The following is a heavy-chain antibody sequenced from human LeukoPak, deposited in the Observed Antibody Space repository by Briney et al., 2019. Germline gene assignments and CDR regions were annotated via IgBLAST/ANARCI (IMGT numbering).Heavy chain of an antibody. J-gene: IGHJ4*02. D-gene: IGHD3-22*01. CDR1: GYSFTSYW. CDR2: IYPGDSDT. Sequence: GESLKISCKGSGYSFTSYWIGWVRQMPGKGLEWMGIIYPGDSDTRYSPSFQGQVTISADKSISTAYLQWSSLKASDTAMYYCAREGGNTEKFQTYYYDSSGYSFDYWGQGTLVTVSS. V-gene: IGHV5-51*01. CDR3: AREGGNTEKFQTYYYDSSGYSFDY.